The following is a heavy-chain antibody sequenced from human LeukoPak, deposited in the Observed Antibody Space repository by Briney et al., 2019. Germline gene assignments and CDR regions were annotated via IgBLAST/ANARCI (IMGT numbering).Heavy chain of an antibody. CDR3: ATAQGYYYGSGSLPY. Sequence: ASVKVSSKASGYTFTGYYMHGVRQAPGQGREWRGWINPNSGGTNYAQKFQGRVTMTRDTSISTAYMELSRLRSDDTAVYYCATAQGYYYGSGSLPYWGQGTLVTVSS. CDR2: INPNSGGT. V-gene: IGHV1-2*02. J-gene: IGHJ4*02. CDR1: GYTFTGYY. D-gene: IGHD3-10*01.